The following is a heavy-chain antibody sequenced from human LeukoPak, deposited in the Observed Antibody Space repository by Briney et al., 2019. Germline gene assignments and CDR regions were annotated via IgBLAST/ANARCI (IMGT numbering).Heavy chain of an antibody. Sequence: SETLSLTCTVSGGSISTSNYYWGWIRQPPGKGLEWIGEINHSGSTNYNPSLKSRVTISVDTSKNQFSLKLTSVTAADTAVYYCARGPPSVWYSDYWGQGTLVTVSS. CDR2: INHSGST. V-gene: IGHV4-39*07. D-gene: IGHD6-19*01. J-gene: IGHJ4*02. CDR1: GGSISTSNYY. CDR3: ARGPPSVWYSDY.